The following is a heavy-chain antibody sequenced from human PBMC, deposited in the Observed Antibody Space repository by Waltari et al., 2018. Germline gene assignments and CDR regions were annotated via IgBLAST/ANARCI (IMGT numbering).Heavy chain of an antibody. CDR3: AQTPAGGQSIDY. Sequence: VQLVESGGAVVQPGGSLGPPCAGSGFPFSSMCMPWSGQAPGKGLEWVAFIRYDGSNKYYADSVKGRFTISRDNSKNTLYLQMNSLRAEDTAVYYCAQTPAGGQSIDYWGQGTLVTVSS. V-gene: IGHV3-30*02. CDR2: IRYDGSNK. J-gene: IGHJ4*02. CDR1: GFPFSSMC.